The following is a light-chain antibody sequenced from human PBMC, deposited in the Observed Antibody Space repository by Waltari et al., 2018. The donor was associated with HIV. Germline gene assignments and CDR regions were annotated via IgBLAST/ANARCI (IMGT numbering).Light chain of an antibody. CDR2: DAS. CDR1: QSVSTF. Sequence: IVLPQSPAPLPLSPGERATLSCRASQSVSTFLVWYQQNPGQAPRLLMYDASKRAAGIPARFSGSGSGTDFTLTISSLEPEDFAVYYCQQRSNWPLTFGGGTKVEIK. V-gene: IGKV3-11*01. CDR3: QQRSNWPLT. J-gene: IGKJ4*01.